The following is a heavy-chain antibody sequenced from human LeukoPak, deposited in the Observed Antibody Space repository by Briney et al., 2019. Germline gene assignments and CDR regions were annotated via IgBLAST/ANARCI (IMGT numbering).Heavy chain of an antibody. D-gene: IGHD3-3*01. V-gene: IGHV4-34*01. Sequence: SETLSLTCAVYGGSFSGYYWSWIRQPPVKVLEWIGEINHSGSTNYNPSLKSRVTISVDTSKNQFSLKLSSVTAADTAVYYCARVRYDFWSGPHAFDIWGQGTMVTVSS. CDR2: INHSGST. CDR1: GGSFSGYY. J-gene: IGHJ3*02. CDR3: ARVRYDFWSGPHAFDI.